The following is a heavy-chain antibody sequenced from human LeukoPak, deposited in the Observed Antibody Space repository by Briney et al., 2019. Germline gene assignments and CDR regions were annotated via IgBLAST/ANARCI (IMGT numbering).Heavy chain of an antibody. CDR2: MNPNSGNT. CDR1: GYTFTSYD. V-gene: IGHV1-8*01. CDR3: ASGVGYSGSSVFDY. Sequence: ASVKVSCKASGYTFTSYDINWVRQATGQGLEWMGWMNPNSGNTGYAQKFQGRVTMTRNTSISTAYMELSSLRSEDTAVYYCASGVGYSGSSVFDYWGQGTLVTVSS. J-gene: IGHJ4*02. D-gene: IGHD6-6*01.